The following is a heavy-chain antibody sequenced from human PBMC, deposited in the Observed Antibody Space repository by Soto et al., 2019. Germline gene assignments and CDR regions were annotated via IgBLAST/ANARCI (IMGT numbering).Heavy chain of an antibody. CDR3: ARYRISGSWSKFDY. CDR2: IYYNGST. J-gene: IGHJ4*02. V-gene: IGHV4-31*03. Sequence: QVLLQESGPGLMKPSQTLSLTCTVSGLTISSASYYWSWIRQHPGKGLEWVRNIYYNGSTYYSPSLKSRVTLWVDTSKNQFSLRLASVTAADTAVYYCARYRISGSWSKFDYWGQGTLVTVSS. D-gene: IGHD6-13*01. CDR1: GLTISSASYY.